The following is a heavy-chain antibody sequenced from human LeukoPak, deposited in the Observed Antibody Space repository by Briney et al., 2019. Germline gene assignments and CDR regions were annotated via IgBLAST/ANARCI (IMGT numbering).Heavy chain of an antibody. D-gene: IGHD3-3*01. CDR1: GFTFSSYS. Sequence: GGSLRLSCAASGFTFSSYSMNWVRQAPGKGLEWVSYISSSSSTIYYADSVKGRFTISRDNAKNSQYLQMNSLRAEDTAVYYCARGEAYYDFWSGQIMTWGQGTLVTVSS. J-gene: IGHJ5*02. V-gene: IGHV3-48*04. CDR2: ISSSSSTI. CDR3: ARGEAYYDFWSGQIMT.